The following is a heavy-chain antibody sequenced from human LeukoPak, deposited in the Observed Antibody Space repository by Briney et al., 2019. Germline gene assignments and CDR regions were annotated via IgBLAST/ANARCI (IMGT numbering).Heavy chain of an antibody. CDR3: DRYGSGRMNWFDP. D-gene: IGHD3-10*01. J-gene: IGHJ5*02. Sequence: GGSLRLPCAASGFTFSSYAMSWVRQAPGKGLEWLSAISDSGGSTYYADSVKGRFTISRDNSKNTLYLQMNSLRAEDTAVYYCDRYGSGRMNWFDPWGQGTLVTVSS. V-gene: IGHV3-23*01. CDR2: ISDSGGST. CDR1: GFTFSSYA.